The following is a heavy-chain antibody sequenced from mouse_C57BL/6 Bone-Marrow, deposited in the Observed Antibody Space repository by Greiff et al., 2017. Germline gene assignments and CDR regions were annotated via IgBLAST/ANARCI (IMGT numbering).Heavy chain of an antibody. Sequence: VQLKESGPELVKPGASVKISCKASGYSFTDYNMNWVKQSNGKSLEWIGVINPNYGTTSYNQKFKGKATLTVDQSSSTAYMQLNSLTSEDSAVYYCAREGGYDYDRYFDVWGTGTTVTVSS. CDR1: GYSFTDYN. V-gene: IGHV1-39*01. D-gene: IGHD2-4*01. J-gene: IGHJ1*03. CDR3: AREGGYDYDRYFDV. CDR2: INPNYGTT.